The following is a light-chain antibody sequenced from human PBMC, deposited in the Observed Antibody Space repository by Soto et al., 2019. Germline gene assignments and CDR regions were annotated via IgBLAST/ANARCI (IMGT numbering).Light chain of an antibody. CDR1: QSIAGY. CDR2: STS. V-gene: IGKV1-39*01. J-gene: IGKJ5*01. Sequence: DIQMTQSPSSLSASVGDRVTITCRASQSIAGYLSWYQQRPGKAPKFLIYSTSNLQRGAPSRFSGSGSGTDFSLTINAMQTEDFATYFCQQSFSVTITFGQGKRREIK. CDR3: QQSFSVTIT.